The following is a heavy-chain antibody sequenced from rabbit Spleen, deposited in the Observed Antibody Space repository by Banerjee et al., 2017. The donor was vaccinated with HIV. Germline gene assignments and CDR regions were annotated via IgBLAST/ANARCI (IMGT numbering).Heavy chain of an antibody. Sequence: QSLEESGGELVKPEGSLTLNCTASGFSFSNSDYICRVRQAPGKGLEWIACTAAGRSAFTYYASWAKGRFTCSKASSTTVTLQMTSLTAADTATYFCARDTSTSFSSYGMDLWGQGTLVTVS. CDR3: ARDTSTSFSSYGMDL. D-gene: IGHD1-1*01. CDR1: GFSFSNSDY. CDR2: TAAGRSAFT. J-gene: IGHJ6*01. V-gene: IGHV1S40*01.